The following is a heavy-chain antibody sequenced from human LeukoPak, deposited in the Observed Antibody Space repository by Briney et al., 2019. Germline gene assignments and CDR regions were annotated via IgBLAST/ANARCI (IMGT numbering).Heavy chain of an antibody. CDR2: IYYSGST. CDR3: ARASRWDYYDSSGYSKYYFDY. J-gene: IGHJ4*02. V-gene: IGHV4-59*01. D-gene: IGHD3-22*01. Sequence: PSETLPLTCTVSGGSISSYYWSWIRQPPGKGLEWIRYIYYSGSTNYNPSLKSRVTISVDTSKNQFSLKLSSVPAADTAVYYCARASRWDYYDSSGYSKYYFDYWGQGTLVTVSS. CDR1: GGSISSYY.